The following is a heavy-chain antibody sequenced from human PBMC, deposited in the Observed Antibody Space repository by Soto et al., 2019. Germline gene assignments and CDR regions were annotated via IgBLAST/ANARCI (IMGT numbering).Heavy chain of an antibody. D-gene: IGHD2-15*01. CDR3: VKGGRVRDARTPREAIIDALDI. CDR1: GFTFSRFV. Sequence: GGSLRLSCAASGFTFSRFVMSWVRQAPGKGLEWVSGISESGGTTYYADSVKGRFTMSRDNSQNMLYLQVSSLRAEDTALLYCVKGGRVRDARTPREAIIDALDIWGQGTMVTVSS. J-gene: IGHJ3*02. CDR2: ISESGGTT. V-gene: IGHV3-23*01.